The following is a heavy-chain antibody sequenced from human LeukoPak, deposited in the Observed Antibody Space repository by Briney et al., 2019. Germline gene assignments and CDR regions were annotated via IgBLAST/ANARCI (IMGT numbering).Heavy chain of an antibody. CDR1: GGSISSYY. CDR3: TRSGLTGMRQYPRADYYYYGMDV. V-gene: IGHV4-34*01. J-gene: IGHJ6*02. D-gene: IGHD2-2*02. CDR2: VNYNGEDT. Sequence: SETLSLTCTVSGGSISSYYWSWLRQSPGKGLEWIGEVNYNGEDTKYKPSLKSRVTMSVDASTNQFSLKLTSVTAADTAVYFCTRSGLTGMRQYPRADYYYYGMDVWGQGTAVTVSS.